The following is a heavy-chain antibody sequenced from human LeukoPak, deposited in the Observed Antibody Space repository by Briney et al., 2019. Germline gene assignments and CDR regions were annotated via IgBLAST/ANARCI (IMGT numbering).Heavy chain of an antibody. CDR1: GFTFSSYW. CDR3: ARDLYDILTGYHFDY. CDR2: IKQDGSEK. J-gene: IGHJ4*02. D-gene: IGHD3-9*01. V-gene: IGHV3-7*03. Sequence: GGSLRLSCAASGFTFSSYWLSWVRQAQGQGLEWVANIKQDGSEKYYVDSVKGRFTISRDNAKNSLYLQMNSLRAEDTAVYYCARDLYDILTGYHFDYWGQGTLVTLSS.